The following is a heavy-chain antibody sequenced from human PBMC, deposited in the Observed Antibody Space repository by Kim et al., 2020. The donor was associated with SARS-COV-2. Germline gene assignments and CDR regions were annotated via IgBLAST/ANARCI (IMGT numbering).Heavy chain of an antibody. D-gene: IGHD3-9*01. CDR2: IWYDGSNK. CDR1: GFTFSSYG. J-gene: IGHJ4*02. Sequence: GGSLRLSCAASGFTFSSYGMHWVRQAPGKGLEWVAVIWYDGSNKYYADSVKGRFTISRDNSKNTLYLQMNSLRAEDTAVYYCARDGGLPERYFDWLFLFDYWGQGTLVTVSS. CDR3: ARDGGLPERYFDWLFLFDY. V-gene: IGHV3-33*08.